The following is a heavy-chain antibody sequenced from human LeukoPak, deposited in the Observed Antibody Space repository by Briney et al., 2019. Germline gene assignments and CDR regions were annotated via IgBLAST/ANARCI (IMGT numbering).Heavy chain of an antibody. J-gene: IGHJ4*02. V-gene: IGHV3-73*01. Sequence: GGSLKLSCAASGFIFSGSAMHWVRRASGKGLEWVGRIRSHANNYATAYAASVKGRFSISRDDSKNTLYLQLNSLRAEDTAVYYCARNSGWYGVSWGQGTLVTVSS. CDR2: IRSHANNYAT. D-gene: IGHD6-19*01. CDR1: GFIFSGSA. CDR3: ARNSGWYGVS.